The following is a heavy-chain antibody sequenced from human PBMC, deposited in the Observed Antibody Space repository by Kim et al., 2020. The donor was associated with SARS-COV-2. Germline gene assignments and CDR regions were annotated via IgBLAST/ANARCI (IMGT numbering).Heavy chain of an antibody. V-gene: IGHV1-69*13. CDR2: IIPIFGTA. CDR3: ARDCSGGSCPLHSYYYDSSGYHD. CDR1: GGTFSSYA. J-gene: IGHJ4*02. D-gene: IGHD3-22*01. Sequence: SVKVSCKASGGTFSSYAISWVRQAPGQGLEWMGGIIPIFGTANYAQKFQGRVTITADESTSTAYMELSSLRSEDTAVYYCARDCSGGSCPLHSYYYDSSGYHDWGQGTLVTVSS.